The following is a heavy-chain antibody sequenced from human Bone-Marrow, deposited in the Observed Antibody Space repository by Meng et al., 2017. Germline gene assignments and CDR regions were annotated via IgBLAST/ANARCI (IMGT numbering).Heavy chain of an antibody. D-gene: IGHD3-22*01. CDR2: IYHSGIT. V-gene: IGHV4-38-2*02. CDR1: GYSISSGYY. J-gene: IGHJ5*02. CDR3: ARDKTYYYDSSGYGNWFDP. Sequence: SETLSLTCAVSGYSISSGYYWGWIRQPPGKGLEWIGSIYHSGITYYNPSLKSRVTISVDTSKNQFSLKLSSVTAADTAVYYCARDKTYYYDSSGYGNWFDPWGQGTLVTVSS.